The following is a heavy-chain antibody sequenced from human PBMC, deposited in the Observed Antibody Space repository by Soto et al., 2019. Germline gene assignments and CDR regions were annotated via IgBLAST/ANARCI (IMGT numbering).Heavy chain of an antibody. J-gene: IGHJ4*02. CDR3: ARGMTTVNTFAY. D-gene: IGHD4-17*01. Sequence: PSETLSLTCAVSGGSISSGGYSCNWIRQPPGKGLEWIGYIYHSGSTYYNPSLKSRVTISVDRSKNQFSLKLSSVTAADTAVYYCARGMTTVNTFAYWGRGTLVTVSS. CDR1: GGSISSGGYS. CDR2: IYHSGST. V-gene: IGHV4-30-2*01.